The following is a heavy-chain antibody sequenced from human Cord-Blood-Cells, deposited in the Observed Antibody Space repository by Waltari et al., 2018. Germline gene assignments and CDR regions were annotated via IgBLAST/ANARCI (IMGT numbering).Heavy chain of an antibody. CDR1: GYTFTGYY. V-gene: IGHV3-30*04. CDR3: AREGQIAVAGNNDAFDI. D-gene: IGHD6-19*01. J-gene: IGHJ3*02. CDR2: ITYDGSNK. Sequence: QVQLVQSGAEVKKPGASVKVSCKASGYTFTGYYMHWVRQAPGKGLEWGVSITYDGSNKYYTGSVKGRFTIAREHSKSTLYLQMNSLRAEDTAVYYCAREGQIAVAGNNDAFDIWGQATMVTVSS.